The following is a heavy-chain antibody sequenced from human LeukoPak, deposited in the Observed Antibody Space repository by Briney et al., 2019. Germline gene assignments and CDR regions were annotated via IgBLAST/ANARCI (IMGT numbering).Heavy chain of an antibody. D-gene: IGHD3-10*02. CDR2: ISSSGSTI. CDR1: QFTFSSYT. J-gene: IGHJ6*04. CDR3: AELGITMIGGV. Sequence: GGSLRLTCAASQFTFSSYTMNWVRQAPGKGLEWVSYISSSGSTIYYADSVKGRFTISRDNAKNSLYLQMNSLRAEDTAVYYCAELGITMIGGVWGKGTTVTISS. V-gene: IGHV3-48*03.